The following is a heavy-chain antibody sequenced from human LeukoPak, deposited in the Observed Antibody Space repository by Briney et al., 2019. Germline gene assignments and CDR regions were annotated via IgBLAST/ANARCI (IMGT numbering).Heavy chain of an antibody. Sequence: GGSLRLSCAASGFTFSSYGMHWVRQAPGKGLEWVAVISYDGSNKYYADSVKGRFTISRDNSKNTLYLQMNSLRAEDTAVYYCAKGIRDVLSDAFDIWGQGTMVTVSS. D-gene: IGHD2-15*01. J-gene: IGHJ3*02. CDR2: ISYDGSNK. CDR1: GFTFSSYG. CDR3: AKGIRDVLSDAFDI. V-gene: IGHV3-30*18.